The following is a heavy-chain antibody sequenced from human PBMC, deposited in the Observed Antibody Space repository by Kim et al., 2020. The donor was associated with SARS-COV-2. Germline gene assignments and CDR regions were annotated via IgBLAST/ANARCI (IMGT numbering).Heavy chain of an antibody. J-gene: IGHJ6*02. CDR3: ARQTTAPGYYGMDV. Sequence: SPSFQGTVTISADKSISTAYLQWSSLKASDTAMYYCARQTTAPGYYGMDVWGQGTTVTVSS. D-gene: IGHD4-4*01. V-gene: IGHV5-51*01.